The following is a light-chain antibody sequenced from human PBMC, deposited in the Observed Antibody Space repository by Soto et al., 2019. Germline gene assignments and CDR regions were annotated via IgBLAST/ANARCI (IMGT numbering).Light chain of an antibody. Sequence: QSVLTQPPSASGTPGQRVTISCSGSRSNIGSNTVNWYQQLPGAAPKLLFYSNDRRASGVPDRFSGSKSGTSVSLAISGLQSEDEADYYCAAWDDSLNGVVFGGGTKLT. V-gene: IGLV1-44*01. J-gene: IGLJ3*02. CDR2: SND. CDR1: RSNIGSNT. CDR3: AAWDDSLNGVV.